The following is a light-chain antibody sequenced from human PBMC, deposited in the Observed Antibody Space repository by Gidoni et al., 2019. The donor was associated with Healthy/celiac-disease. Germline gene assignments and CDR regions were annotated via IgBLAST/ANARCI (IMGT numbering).Light chain of an antibody. Sequence: EIVLTQSPGTLSLSPGERATLSCRASQSVSSSYLAWYQQKHGQAPRLLIYGASSRATGIPDRFSGSGSVTDFTLTISRLEPEDFAVYYCQQYVSSPQTFGQGTKLEIK. CDR1: QSVSSSY. CDR2: GAS. V-gene: IGKV3-20*01. J-gene: IGKJ2*01. CDR3: QQYVSSPQT.